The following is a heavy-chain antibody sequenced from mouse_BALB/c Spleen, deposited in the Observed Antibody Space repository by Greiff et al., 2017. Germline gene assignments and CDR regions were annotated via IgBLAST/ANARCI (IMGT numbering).Heavy chain of an antibody. Sequence: EVQLQESGPGLVKPSQSLSLTCSVTGYSITSGYYWNWIRQFPGNKLEWMGYISYDGSNNYNPSLKNRISITRDTSKNQFFLKLNSVTTEDTATYYCAREGNYMGYFDYWGQGTTLTVSS. CDR3: AREGNYMGYFDY. J-gene: IGHJ2*01. V-gene: IGHV3-6*02. D-gene: IGHD6-1*01. CDR1: GYSITSGYY. CDR2: ISYDGSN.